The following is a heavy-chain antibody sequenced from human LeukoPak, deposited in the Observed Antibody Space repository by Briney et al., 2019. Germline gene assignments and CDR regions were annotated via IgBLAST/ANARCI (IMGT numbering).Heavy chain of an antibody. CDR3: AKDRRGGSYYAATLDI. Sequence: GGSLRLSCAASGFTFSSYAMSWVRQAPGKGLEWVSGISDSGDITYYADSVKGRFTISRDNSKNALYVQMNSLRVEDTAVYYRAKDRRGGSYYAATLDIWGQGTMVTVSS. J-gene: IGHJ3*02. D-gene: IGHD1-26*01. CDR2: ISDSGDIT. V-gene: IGHV3-23*01. CDR1: GFTFSSYA.